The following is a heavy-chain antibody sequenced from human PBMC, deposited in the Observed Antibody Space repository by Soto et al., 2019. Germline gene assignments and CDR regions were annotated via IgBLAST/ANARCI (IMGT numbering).Heavy chain of an antibody. V-gene: IGHV1-18*01. D-gene: IGHD3-22*01. Sequence: ASVKVSCKASGYTFTSYGISWVRQAPGQGLEWMGWISAYNGNTNYAQKLQGRVTMTTDTSTSTAYMELRSLRSDDTAMYYCAREPSAYYYDSRGYHYFDYWGQGTLVTVS. CDR3: AREPSAYYYDSRGYHYFDY. J-gene: IGHJ4*02. CDR1: GYTFTSYG. CDR2: ISAYNGNT.